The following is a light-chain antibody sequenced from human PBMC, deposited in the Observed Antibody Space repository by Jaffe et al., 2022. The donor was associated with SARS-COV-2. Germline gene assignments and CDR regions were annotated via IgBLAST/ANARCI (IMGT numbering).Light chain of an antibody. CDR3: SSYTSSSTLYV. J-gene: IGLJ1*01. Sequence: QSALTQPASVSGSPGQSITISCTGTSSDVGYGYVSWYQQHPGKAPKLMIFDVSNRPSGVSNRFSGSKSGNTASLTISGLRAEDEADYYCSSYTSSSTLYVFGTGTEVTVL. V-gene: IGLV2-14*01. CDR1: SSDVGYGY. CDR2: DVS.